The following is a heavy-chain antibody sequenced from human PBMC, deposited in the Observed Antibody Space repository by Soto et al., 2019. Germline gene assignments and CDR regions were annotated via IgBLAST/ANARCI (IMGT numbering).Heavy chain of an antibody. D-gene: IGHD3-16*01. CDR1: GGSISSCGYS. V-gene: IGHV4-30-2*01. CDR3: ARGGGLYYAMDV. J-gene: IGHJ6*02. Sequence: QLQLQESGSGLVKPSQTLSLTCAVSGGSISSCGYSWSWIRQPPGKGLEWIGYIYPSGSTYYNPSLKSRVTIAVGRSKNQFSLKLSSVTAADTDVYYCARGGGLYYAMDVWGQGTTVTVSS. CDR2: IYPSGST.